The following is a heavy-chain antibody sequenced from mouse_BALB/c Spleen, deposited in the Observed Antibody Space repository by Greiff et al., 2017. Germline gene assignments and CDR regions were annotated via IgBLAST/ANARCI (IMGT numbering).Heavy chain of an antibody. CDR3: ARGRSYYFDY. CDR2: ISSGGSYT. V-gene: IGHV5-9-4*01. J-gene: IGHJ2*01. CDR1: GFTFSSYA. Sequence: EVHLVESGGGLVKPGGSLKLSCAASGFTFSSYAMSWVRQSPEKRLEWVAEISSGGSYTYYPDTVTGRFTISRDNAKNTLYLEMSSLRSEDTAMYYCARGRSYYFDYWGQGTTLTVSS.